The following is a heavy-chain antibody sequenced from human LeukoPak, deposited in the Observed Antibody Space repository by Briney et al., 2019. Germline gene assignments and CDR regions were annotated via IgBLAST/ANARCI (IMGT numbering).Heavy chain of an antibody. V-gene: IGHV4-39*01. CDR1: ARSISSSSHY. CDR3: ARRDDILTGFGY. CDR2: IYYSGST. D-gene: IGHD3-9*01. J-gene: IGHJ4*02. Sequence: PSETLSLTCTVSARSISSSSHYWAWIRQPPGRGREWIGSIYYSGSTYYNPSLKSRVTISVDTSKTQSSLKLSSVTAADTAVYYCARRDDILTGFGYWGQGTLVTVSS.